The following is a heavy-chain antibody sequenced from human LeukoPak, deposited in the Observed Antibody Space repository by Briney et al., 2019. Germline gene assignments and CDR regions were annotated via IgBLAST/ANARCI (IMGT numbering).Heavy chain of an antibody. J-gene: IGHJ3*02. V-gene: IGHV4-59*08. D-gene: IGHD3-22*01. CDR1: GGSLSSYY. Sequence: SQTLSLTCTVSGGSLSSYYWGCIRQPPGKGQEWIGYIYYSVRTDYSTSLKTRVTISVDTSKNQYYLKLSSVTAADTAVYYCARLHHYYDSSGYPPTPDAFYIWGPGTMVTVSS. CDR3: ARLHHYYDSSGYPPTPDAFYI. CDR2: IYYSVRT.